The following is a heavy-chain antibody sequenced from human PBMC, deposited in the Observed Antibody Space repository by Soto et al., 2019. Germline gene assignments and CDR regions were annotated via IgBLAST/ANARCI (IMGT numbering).Heavy chain of an antibody. CDR2: INPSADST. CDR1: GYTFTSYA. J-gene: IGHJ4*02. Sequence: ASVKVSCKASGYTFTSYAIHWVRQAPGQGLEWMGIINPSADSTNYAQKFQGRVTVTRDTSTSTVYMELRRLRSEDTAVYYCVREYGGSRVFDYWGQGTPVTVSS. D-gene: IGHD1-26*01. V-gene: IGHV1-46*01. CDR3: VREYGGSRVFDY.